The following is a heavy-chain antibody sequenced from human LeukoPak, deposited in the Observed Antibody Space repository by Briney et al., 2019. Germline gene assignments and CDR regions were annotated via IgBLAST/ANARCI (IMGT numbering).Heavy chain of an antibody. Sequence: PGGSLRLSCEASEFTFSSYWMHWVRQAPGKGLLWVSRINSDGRTTIYADSVKGRFTISRDNAKNTLYLQMNSLRAEDTAVYYCAREGYYDSSGYSIRFSYWGQGTLVTVSS. CDR1: EFTFSSYW. J-gene: IGHJ4*02. D-gene: IGHD3-22*01. CDR2: INSDGRTT. V-gene: IGHV3-74*01. CDR3: AREGYYDSSGYSIRFSY.